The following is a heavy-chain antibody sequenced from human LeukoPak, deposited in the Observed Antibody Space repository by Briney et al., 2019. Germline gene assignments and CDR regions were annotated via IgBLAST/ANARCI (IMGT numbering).Heavy chain of an antibody. V-gene: IGHV4-34*01. CDR1: GGSFSGYY. Sequence: MTSETLSLTCAVYGGSFSGYYWSWIRQPPGKGLEWIGEINHSGSTNYNPSLKSRVTISVDTSKNQFSLKLSSVTAADTAVYYCARGRGLDIVVVPVGYYFDYWGQGTLVTVSS. CDR2: INHSGST. CDR3: ARGRGLDIVVVPVGYYFDY. J-gene: IGHJ4*02. D-gene: IGHD2-2*01.